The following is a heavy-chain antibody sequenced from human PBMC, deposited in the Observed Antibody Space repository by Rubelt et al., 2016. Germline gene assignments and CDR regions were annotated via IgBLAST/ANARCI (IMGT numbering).Heavy chain of an antibody. Sequence: EVYLVESGGGLVQPGGSLKLSCEGSGFTFSSYSMDWVRQVPGKGLEWVSFISGDLHTIYYTDSVRGRFTISRDNAKSSLYLQMDNLLAEDTAVYYCARGYLSNSFDYWGQGTLVTVSS. CDR1: GFTFSSYS. J-gene: IGHJ4*02. CDR3: ARGYLSNSFDY. V-gene: IGHV3-48*04. CDR2: ISGDLHTI. D-gene: IGHD4-11*01.